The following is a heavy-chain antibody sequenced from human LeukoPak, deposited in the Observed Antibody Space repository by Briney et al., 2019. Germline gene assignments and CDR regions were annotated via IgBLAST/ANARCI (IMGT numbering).Heavy chain of an antibody. Sequence: SETLSLTCTVSGGSLSSYYWSWIRQPPGKGLEWIGYIYYSGSTNYNPSPKSRVTISVDTSKNQFSLKLSSVTAADTAVYYRARDQRYFDPWGQGTLVTVSS. CDR1: GGSLSSYY. V-gene: IGHV4-59*01. J-gene: IGHJ5*02. CDR3: ARDQRYFDP. CDR2: IYYSGST. D-gene: IGHD3-9*01.